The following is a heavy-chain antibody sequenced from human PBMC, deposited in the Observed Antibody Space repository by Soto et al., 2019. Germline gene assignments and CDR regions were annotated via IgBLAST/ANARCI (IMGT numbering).Heavy chain of an antibody. CDR3: ARGKTSPADWFDP. Sequence: SNSLCWPRQSSGQGLEWMGWMNPNSGNKGYAQKFQGRVTMTRNTSISTAYMELSSLRSEDTAVYYCARGKTSPADWFDPWGQGTLVTGSS. J-gene: IGHJ5*02. CDR2: MNPNSGNK. CDR1: SNS. V-gene: IGHV1-8*01. D-gene: IGHD2-2*01.